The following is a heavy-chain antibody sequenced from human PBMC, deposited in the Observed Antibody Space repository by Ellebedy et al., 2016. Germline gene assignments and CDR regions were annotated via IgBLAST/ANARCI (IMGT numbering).Heavy chain of an antibody. CDR2: INGDGSST. Sequence: GGSLRLXXAASGFTFSSYWMHWVRQAPGKGLVWVSRINGDGSSTTYADSVKGRFTISRDNSKNTLYLQMNRLRAEDTAVYYCAREREGMDVWGQGTTVTVSS. V-gene: IGHV3-74*01. J-gene: IGHJ6*02. CDR1: GFTFSSYW. CDR3: AREREGMDV.